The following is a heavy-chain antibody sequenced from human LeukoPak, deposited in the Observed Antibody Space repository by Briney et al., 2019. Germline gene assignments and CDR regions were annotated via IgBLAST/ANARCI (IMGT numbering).Heavy chain of an antibody. J-gene: IGHJ6*02. CDR1: GFTFSSYA. CDR2: ISYDGSNK. Sequence: GGSLRLSCAASGFTFSSYAMHWVRQAPGKGLEWVAVISYDGSNKYYADSVKGRFTISRDNSKNTLYLQMNSLRAEDTAVYYCARDQRRSSSWYGHYGMDVWGQGTTVTVSS. D-gene: IGHD6-13*01. V-gene: IGHV3-30-3*01. CDR3: ARDQRRSSSWYGHYGMDV.